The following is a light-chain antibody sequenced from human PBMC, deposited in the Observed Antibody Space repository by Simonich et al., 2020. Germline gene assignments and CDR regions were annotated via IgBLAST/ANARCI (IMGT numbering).Light chain of an antibody. V-gene: IGKV3-11*01. CDR3: QQRSNWPPLT. CDR1: QSVSSY. J-gene: IGKJ4*01. CDR2: AAS. Sequence: EIVLTQSPATLSLSPGERATLSCRASQSVSSYLAWYQQKPGQAPRLLIAAASTRATVIPARFSGSGAGTDFTLTISSLEPEDFAVYYCQQRSNWPPLTFGGGTKVEIK.